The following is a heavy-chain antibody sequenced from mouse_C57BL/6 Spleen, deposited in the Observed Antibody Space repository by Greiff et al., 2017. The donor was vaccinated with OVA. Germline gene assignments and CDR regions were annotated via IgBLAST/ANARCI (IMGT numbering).Heavy chain of an antibody. CDR1: GFSLTSYG. CDR3: AGSLRWLLGDYYAMDC. D-gene: IGHD2-3*01. CDR2: IWSGGST. V-gene: IGHV2-2*01. Sequence: VQLQQSGPGLVQPSQSLSITCTVSGFSLTSYGVHWVRQSPGKGLEWLGVIWSGGSTDYNAAFISRLSISKDNSKSQVFFKMNSLQADDTAIYXGAGSLRWLLGDYYAMDCGGQGTSVTVSS. J-gene: IGHJ4*01.